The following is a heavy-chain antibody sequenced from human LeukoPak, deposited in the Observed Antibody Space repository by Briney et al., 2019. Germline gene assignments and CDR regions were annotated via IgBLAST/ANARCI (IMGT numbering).Heavy chain of an antibody. CDR3: ARDWPLLFWSDLCGMDV. V-gene: IGHV3-33*08. CDR2: IWYDGSNK. Sequence: GGSLRLSCAASGFTFSSYAMSWVRQAPGKALEWVAVIWYDGSNKYYADSVKGRFTISRDNSKNTLYLQMNSLRAEDTAVYYCARDWPLLFWSDLCGMDVWGQGTTVTVSS. D-gene: IGHD3-3*01. CDR1: GFTFSSYA. J-gene: IGHJ6*02.